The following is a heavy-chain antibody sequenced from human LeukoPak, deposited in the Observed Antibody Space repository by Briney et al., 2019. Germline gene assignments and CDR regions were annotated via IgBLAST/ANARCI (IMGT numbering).Heavy chain of an antibody. J-gene: IGHJ3*02. CDR2: INGRDGRT. Sequence: PGGSPRLSCAAPGFTFSNYAMGWVRQAPGKGLEWVSSINGRDGRTYYADSVRGRFSISSDNSKNTLFLQMNSLRAEDTAVYYCARGEAFAFDMWGQGTMVTVSS. CDR3: ARGEAFAFDM. CDR1: GFTFSNYA. V-gene: IGHV3-23*01.